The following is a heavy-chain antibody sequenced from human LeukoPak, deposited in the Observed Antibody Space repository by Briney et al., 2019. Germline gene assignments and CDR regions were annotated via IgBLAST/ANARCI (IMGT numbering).Heavy chain of an antibody. CDR1: AGSISSYY. CDR2: IYYSGST. J-gene: IGHJ4*02. Sequence: SETLSLTCTVSAGSISSYYWSWIRQPPGKGLEWIGYIYYSGSTNYNPSLKSRVTISVDTSKNQFSLKLSSVTAADTAVYYCARRERRGGIDYWGQGTLVTVSS. CDR3: ARRERRGGIDY. D-gene: IGHD3-10*01. V-gene: IGHV4-59*08.